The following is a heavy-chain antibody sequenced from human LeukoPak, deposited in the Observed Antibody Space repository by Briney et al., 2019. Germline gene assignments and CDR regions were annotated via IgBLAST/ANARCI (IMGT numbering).Heavy chain of an antibody. Sequence: AGGSLRLSCAASGFTFSSYAMHWVRQAPGKGLEWVAVISYDGSNKYYADSVKGRFTISRDNSKNTLYLQMNSLRAEDTAVYYCAREQQLVYYYYYYMDVWGKGTTVTVSS. CDR3: AREQQLVYYYYYYMDV. V-gene: IGHV3-30-3*01. J-gene: IGHJ6*03. D-gene: IGHD6-13*01. CDR1: GFTFSSYA. CDR2: ISYDGSNK.